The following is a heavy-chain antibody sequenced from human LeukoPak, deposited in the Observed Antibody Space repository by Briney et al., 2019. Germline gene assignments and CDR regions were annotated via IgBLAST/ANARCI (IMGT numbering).Heavy chain of an antibody. J-gene: IGHJ4*02. Sequence: SQTLSLTCTVSGGSISSGSYYWSWIRQPAGKGLEWIGRIYTSGSTNYNPSLKSRVTISVDTSKNQFSLKLSSVTAADTAVYYCARPAGKWELLPRYWGQGTLVTVSS. CDR2: IYTSGST. CDR3: ARPAGKWELLPRY. V-gene: IGHV4-61*02. CDR1: GGSISSGSYY. D-gene: IGHD1-26*01.